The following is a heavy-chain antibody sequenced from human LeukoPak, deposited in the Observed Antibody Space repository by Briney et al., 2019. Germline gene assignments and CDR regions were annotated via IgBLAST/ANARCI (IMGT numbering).Heavy chain of an antibody. CDR3: ARSPYDSSGYYAYYFDY. J-gene: IGHJ4*02. CDR1: GYTFTSYG. D-gene: IGHD3-22*01. Sequence: ASVKVSCKASGYTFTSYGITWVRQAPGQGLEWMGWISAYNGKTNYAQKFQGRVTLTTDTSTSTACMELRSLRSDDTAVYYCARSPYDSSGYYAYYFDYWGQGTLVTVSS. V-gene: IGHV1-18*01. CDR2: ISAYNGKT.